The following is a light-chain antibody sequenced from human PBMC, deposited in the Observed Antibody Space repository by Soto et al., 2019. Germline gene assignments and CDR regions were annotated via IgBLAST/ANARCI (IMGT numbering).Light chain of an antibody. Sequence: QSVLTQPVSVSGSPGQSITISCTATSSDVGSFNYVSWYQHHPGKAPKLMIYEVTSRPSGVSNRFSGSKSGNTASLTISGLQAEDEADYYCVSYATSTTLYVFGSGTKLTVL. CDR3: VSYATSTTLYV. V-gene: IGLV2-14*01. CDR1: SSDVGSFNY. CDR2: EVT. J-gene: IGLJ1*01.